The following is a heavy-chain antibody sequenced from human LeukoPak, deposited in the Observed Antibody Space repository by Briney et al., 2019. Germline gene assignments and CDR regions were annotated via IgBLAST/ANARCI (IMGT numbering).Heavy chain of an antibody. CDR1: GFTFSSYA. J-gene: IGHJ6*02. CDR2: ISYDGSNK. Sequence: SLRLSCAASGFTFSSYAMHWVRQAPGKGLEWVAVISYDGSNKYYADSVKGRFTISRDNSKNTLYLQMNSLRAEDTAVYYCARGGTEQLVEFLCYYYGMDVWGQGTTVTVSS. D-gene: IGHD6-6*01. V-gene: IGHV3-30-3*01. CDR3: ARGGTEQLVEFLCYYYGMDV.